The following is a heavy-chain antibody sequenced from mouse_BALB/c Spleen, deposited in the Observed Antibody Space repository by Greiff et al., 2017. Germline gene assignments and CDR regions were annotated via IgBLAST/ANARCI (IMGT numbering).Heavy chain of an antibody. CDR2: IWAGGST. V-gene: IGHV2-9*02. CDR1: GFSLTSYG. CDR3: ATPYGRSWYFDV. Sequence: VKLQESGPGLVAPSQSLSITCTVSGFSLTSYGVHWVRQPPGKGLEWLGVIWAGGSTNYNSALMSRLSISKDNSKSQVFLKMNSLQTDDTAMYYCATPYGRSWYFDVWGAGTTVTVSS. J-gene: IGHJ1*01. D-gene: IGHD2-10*02.